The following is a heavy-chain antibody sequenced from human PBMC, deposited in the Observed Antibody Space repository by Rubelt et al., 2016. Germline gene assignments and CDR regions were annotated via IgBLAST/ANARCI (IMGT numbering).Heavy chain of an antibody. CDR1: GFTFTNSA. CDR3: AADDLSVGY. CDR2: IVVGSGNT. D-gene: IGHD4-23*01. Sequence: QMQLVQSGPEVKKPGTSVKVSCKASGFTFTNSAMQWVRQARGQRLEWIGWIVVGSGNTNYAQKFQGRVTITRDMSTSPAYMGLSGLRFEDTAIYYCAADDLSVGYWGQGTLVTVSS. J-gene: IGHJ4*02. V-gene: IGHV1-58*02.